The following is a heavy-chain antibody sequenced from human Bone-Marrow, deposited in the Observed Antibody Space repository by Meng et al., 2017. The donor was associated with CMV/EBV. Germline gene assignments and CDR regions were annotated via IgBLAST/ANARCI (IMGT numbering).Heavy chain of an antibody. CDR2: IIPILGIA. J-gene: IGHJ6*02. V-gene: IGHV1-69*10. Sequence: SAKVSCKASGGTFSSYAIIWVRQAPGQGLEWMGGIIPILGIANYAQKFQGRVTITADKSTSTAYMELSSLRSEGTAVYYCASDNPLDFVVVAATGGQKNYYYYGMDVWGQGTTVTVSS. CDR3: ASDNPLDFVVVAATGGQKNYYYYGMDV. D-gene: IGHD2-15*01. CDR1: GGTFSSYA.